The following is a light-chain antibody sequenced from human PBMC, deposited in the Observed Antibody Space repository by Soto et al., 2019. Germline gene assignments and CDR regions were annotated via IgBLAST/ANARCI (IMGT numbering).Light chain of an antibody. CDR1: SSNIGSDYD. CDR2: THN. J-gene: IGLJ3*02. CDR3: QSYDNTLSGSRV. Sequence: QSVLTQPPSVSGAPGQRVTISCTGTSSNIGSDYDVHWYQQLPGTAPKFTISTHNNRPSGVPDRFSASKSGTSASLAITGLQAEDEADYYCQSYDNTLSGSRVFGGGTKLTVL. V-gene: IGLV1-40*01.